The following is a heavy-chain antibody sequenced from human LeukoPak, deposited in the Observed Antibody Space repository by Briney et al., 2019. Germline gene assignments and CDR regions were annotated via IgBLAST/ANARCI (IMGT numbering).Heavy chain of an antibody. D-gene: IGHD1-1*01. CDR3: ARETRNWNDARGFDY. V-gene: IGHV3-23*01. J-gene: IGHJ4*02. CDR1: GFTFSSYA. CDR2: ISGSGGRT. Sequence: GGSLRLSCAASGFTFSSYAMSWVRQAPGKGLEWVSGISGSGGRTHYADSVKGRFTISRDNSKNTLYLQMNSLRAEDTAVYYCARETRNWNDARGFDYWGQGTLVTVSS.